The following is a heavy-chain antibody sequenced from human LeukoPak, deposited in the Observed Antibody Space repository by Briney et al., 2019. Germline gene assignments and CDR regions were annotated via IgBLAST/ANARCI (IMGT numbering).Heavy chain of an antibody. J-gene: IGHJ4*02. CDR1: GFTLSTYA. Sequence: GGSLRLSCAASGFTLSTYAMSWVRQAPGKGLEWVSAVNGGSSSTYYTDSVKGRFTISRDNSKDTLYLQMNSLRAEDAAVYYCARESAHDYGDYGSTYYFDYWGQGTLVTVSS. CDR2: VNGGSSST. V-gene: IGHV3-23*01. CDR3: ARESAHDYGDYGSTYYFDY. D-gene: IGHD4-17*01.